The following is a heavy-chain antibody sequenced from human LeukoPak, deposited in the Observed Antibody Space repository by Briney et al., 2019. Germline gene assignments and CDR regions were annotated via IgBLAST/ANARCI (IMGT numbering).Heavy chain of an antibody. J-gene: IGHJ4*02. CDR1: GVTFSSYS. V-gene: IGHV1-69*04. CDR2: IITILGIA. D-gene: IGHD1-26*01. CDR3: VREKVGDVCDY. Sequence: GASVKVSGKASGVTFSSYSITWVRQAPGQGLEWMGRIITILGIASYAQKFQGRVTITADKSTSTAYMELSSLRSEDTAVYYCVREKVGDVCDYWGQGTLVTVSS.